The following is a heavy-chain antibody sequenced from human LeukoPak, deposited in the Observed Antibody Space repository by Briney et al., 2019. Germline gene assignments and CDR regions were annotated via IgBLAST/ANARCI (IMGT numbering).Heavy chain of an antibody. CDR3: ARKYDSSDDY. J-gene: IGHJ4*02. D-gene: IGHD3-22*01. CDR2: INWNGGST. V-gene: IGHV3-20*04. Sequence: PGGSLRLSCAASGFTFDDYGMSWVRQAAGKGLEWVSGINWNGGSTGYADSVKGRFTTSRDNAKNSLYLQMNSLRAEDTALYYCARKYDSSDDYWGQGTLVTVSS. CDR1: GFTFDDYG.